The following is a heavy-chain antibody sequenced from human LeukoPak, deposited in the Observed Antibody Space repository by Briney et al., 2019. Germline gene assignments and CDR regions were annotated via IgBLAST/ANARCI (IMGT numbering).Heavy chain of an antibody. D-gene: IGHD6-13*01. Sequence: GGSLRLSCAASGFTFSSYAMSWVRQAPGKGLEWVSAISGSGGSTYHADAVKGRFTVSRDNSKNTLYLQMNSLRAEDTAVYYCAKSIAAAGSSSLREYWGQGTLVTVSS. V-gene: IGHV3-23*01. CDR3: AKSIAAAGSSSLREY. J-gene: IGHJ4*02. CDR1: GFTFSSYA. CDR2: ISGSGGST.